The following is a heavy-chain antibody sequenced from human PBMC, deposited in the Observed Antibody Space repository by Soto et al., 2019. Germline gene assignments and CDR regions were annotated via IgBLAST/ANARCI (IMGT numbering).Heavy chain of an antibody. V-gene: IGHV3-48*02. CDR2: ISSSSVTI. D-gene: IGHD2-15*01. CDR1: GFTFSTYS. CDR3: ARDRLGFSDGGYYSGYYGMDV. Sequence: EVQLVESGGGLVQPGGSLRLSCAASGFTFSTYSLNWVRPAQGKGLEWVSYISSSSVTINYADSVKGRFTISRDNAKNSLYLKMNSLRDEYTSVYYCARDRLGFSDGGYYSGYYGMDVWGQGNTVPVSS. J-gene: IGHJ6*02.